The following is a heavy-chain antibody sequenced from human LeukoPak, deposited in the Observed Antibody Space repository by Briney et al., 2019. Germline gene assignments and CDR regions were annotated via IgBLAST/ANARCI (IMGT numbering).Heavy chain of an antibody. CDR1: GFTFSDHY. V-gene: IGHV3-72*01. CDR2: IRKKTNSYTT. CDR3: VRTANSSWYDF. J-gene: IGHJ4*02. D-gene: IGHD6-6*01. Sequence: PGVSLGLSCVASGFTFSDHYMDWVRQAPGKGLEWVGRIRKKTNSYTTEYAASVKGRFTISRDDSKSSLDLQMHSLETEDTAVYYCVRTANSSWYDFWGQGTLVTVSS.